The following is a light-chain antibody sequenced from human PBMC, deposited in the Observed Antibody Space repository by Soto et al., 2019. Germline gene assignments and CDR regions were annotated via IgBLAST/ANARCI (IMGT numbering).Light chain of an antibody. J-gene: IGKJ1*01. Sequence: EIVLTQSPAPLSLSPGERATLACRASPSVSNDLALYQQKPGQAPRLLIYDASKRATGNPARFTGSGSGTDFTLTISSVEPEDFAVYYCQQRSNWPPWTFGQGTKVEIK. V-gene: IGKV3-11*01. CDR2: DAS. CDR3: QQRSNWPPWT. CDR1: PSVSND.